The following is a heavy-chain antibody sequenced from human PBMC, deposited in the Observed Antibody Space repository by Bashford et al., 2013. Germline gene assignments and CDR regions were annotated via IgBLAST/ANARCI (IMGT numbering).Heavy chain of an antibody. CDR2: IHYSGST. Sequence: SETLSLTCTVSGDTIRGYYWSWIRQFPGKGLQWIGYIHYSGSTYYNPSLKSRVTISVDTSKNQFSLKLSSVTAADTAVYYCARGTRGSYYYDSSGYYCLEYWGQGTLVTVSS. CDR1: GDTIRGYY. V-gene: IGHV4-59*12. CDR3: ARGTRGSYYYDSSGYYCLEY. D-gene: IGHD3-22*01. J-gene: IGHJ4*02.